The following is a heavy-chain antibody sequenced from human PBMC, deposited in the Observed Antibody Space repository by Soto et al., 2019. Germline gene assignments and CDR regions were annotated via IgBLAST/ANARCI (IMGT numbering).Heavy chain of an antibody. CDR3: ASLYSYGPLTYYYYGMDV. J-gene: IGHJ6*02. D-gene: IGHD5-18*01. Sequence: SETLSLTCTASGGSISSSSYYWGWIRQPPGKGLEWIGSIYYSGSTYYNPSLKSRVTISVDTSKDQFSLKLSSVTAADTAVYYCASLYSYGPLTYYYYGMDVWGQGTTVTLSS. CDR1: GGSISSSSYY. V-gene: IGHV4-39*01. CDR2: IYYSGST.